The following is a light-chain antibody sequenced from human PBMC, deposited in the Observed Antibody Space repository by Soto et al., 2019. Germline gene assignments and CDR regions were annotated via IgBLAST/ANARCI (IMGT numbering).Light chain of an antibody. J-gene: IGKJ1*01. CDR1: ESINSW. CDR3: QQYNSYATWT. V-gene: IGKV1-5*03. CDR2: KES. Sequence: DIQLTQSPSTLSASVGDTVTITCRASESINSWLAWYQQKPGKAPNLLMNKESTLEPGVPSRFSGSGSGTEFTLTISSLQPADFATYCCQQYNSYATWTFGQGTKVEMK.